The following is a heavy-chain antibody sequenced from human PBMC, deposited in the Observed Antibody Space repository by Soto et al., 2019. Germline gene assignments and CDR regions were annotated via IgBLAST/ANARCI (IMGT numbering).Heavy chain of an antibody. J-gene: IGHJ4*02. V-gene: IGHV1-18*01. D-gene: IGHD1-1*01. CDR3: ARGRYGDY. CDR2: ISAHNGNT. CDR1: GYGFTTYG. Sequence: QVHLVQSGAEVKKPGASVKVSCKGSGYGFTTYGITWVRQAPGQGLEWMAWISAHNGNTNYAQKLQGRVTGTRDTSTSTAYMELRSLRSADTAVYYCARGRYGDYWGQGALVTVSS.